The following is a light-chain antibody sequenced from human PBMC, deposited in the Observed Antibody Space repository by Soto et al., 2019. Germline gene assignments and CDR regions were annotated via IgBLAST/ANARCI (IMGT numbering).Light chain of an antibody. CDR2: DVN. CDR1: SSDIGAYNF. Sequence: QSVLTQPASVSGSPGQSITISCTGTSSDIGAYNFVSWYQQHPGKAPKLMLYDVNIRPSGVSNRFSGSKSGNTAYLTISGLQDEDEADYYCTSWTTSTTIIFGGGTKVTVL. CDR3: TSWTTSTTII. V-gene: IGLV2-14*03. J-gene: IGLJ2*01.